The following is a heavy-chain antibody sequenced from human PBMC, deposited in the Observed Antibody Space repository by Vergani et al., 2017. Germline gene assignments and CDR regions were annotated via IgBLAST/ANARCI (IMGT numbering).Heavy chain of an antibody. J-gene: IGHJ6*02. CDR3: AKDPRYSSGWQDYYYYYGMDV. D-gene: IGHD6-19*01. V-gene: IGHV3-30*02. CDR1: GFTFSSYG. Sequence: QVQLVESGGGVVQPGGSLRLSCAASGFTFSSYGMHWVRKAPGKGLEWVAFIRYDGSNKYYADSVKGRFTISRDNSKNTLYLQMNSLRAEDTAVYYCAKDPRYSSGWQDYYYYYGMDVWGQGTTVTVSS. CDR2: IRYDGSNK.